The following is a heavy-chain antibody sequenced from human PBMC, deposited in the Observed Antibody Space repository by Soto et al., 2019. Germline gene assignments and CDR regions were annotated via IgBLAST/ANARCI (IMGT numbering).Heavy chain of an antibody. CDR3: ERDRSTARANWFDP. V-gene: IGHV4-59*01. CDR2: ISDRGTT. CDR1: GGSIDDYY. D-gene: IGHD6-6*01. Sequence: SETLSLTCTVFGGSIDDYYWSWIRQSPGKGLEWIGHISDRGTTDYNPSLKSRVTISVDRSKKQFSLKVTSVTAADTAVYYCERDRSTARANWFDPWGQGTLVTVSS. J-gene: IGHJ5*02.